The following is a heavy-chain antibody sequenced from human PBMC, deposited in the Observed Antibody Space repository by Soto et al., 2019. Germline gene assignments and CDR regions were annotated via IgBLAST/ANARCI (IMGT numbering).Heavy chain of an antibody. Sequence: GGSLRLSCVASGFTFSDYYMSWIRQAPGKGLEWVSYISSSSSYTNYADSVKGRFTISRDNAKNSLYLQMNSLRAEDTAVYYCARDHRQYSGYDYVDYWGQGTLVTVSS. J-gene: IGHJ4*02. CDR3: ARDHRQYSGYDYVDY. V-gene: IGHV3-11*05. CDR1: GFTFSDYY. CDR2: ISSSSSYT. D-gene: IGHD5-12*01.